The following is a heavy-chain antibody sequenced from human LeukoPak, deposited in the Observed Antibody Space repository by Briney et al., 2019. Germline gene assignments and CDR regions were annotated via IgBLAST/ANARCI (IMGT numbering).Heavy chain of an antibody. V-gene: IGHV3-13*04. CDR1: GFTFSSYD. D-gene: IGHD6-19*01. CDR2: ICTAGDT. CDR3: ARGGQWLAPSGAFDI. Sequence: PGGSLRLSCAASGFTFSSYDMHWVRQATGKGLEWVSAICTAGDTYYPGSVKGRFTISRENAKNSLYLQMNSLRAGDTAVYYCARGGQWLAPSGAFDIWGQGTMVTVSS. J-gene: IGHJ3*02.